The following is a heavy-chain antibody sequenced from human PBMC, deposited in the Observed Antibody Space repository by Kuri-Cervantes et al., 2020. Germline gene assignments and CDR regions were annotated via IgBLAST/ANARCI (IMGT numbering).Heavy chain of an antibody. CDR1: GESLSDYY. CDR3: ARVRIDYGGNSLSFSRYYYYGMDV. V-gene: IGHV4-34*01. J-gene: IGHJ6*02. Sequence: GSLRLSCAVYGESLSDYYWSWIRQAPGKGLEWIGDIYRSGSTNHSPSLKSRVTISGDTSKNQFSLKLSSVTAADTAVYYCARVRIDYGGNSLSFSRYYYYGMDVWGQGTTVTVSS. D-gene: IGHD4-23*01. CDR2: IYRSGST.